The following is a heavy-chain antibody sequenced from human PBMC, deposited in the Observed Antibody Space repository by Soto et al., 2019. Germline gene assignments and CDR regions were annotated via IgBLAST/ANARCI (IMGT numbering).Heavy chain of an antibody. CDR2: IYWNDDK. J-gene: IGHJ4*02. CDR1: GFSLSTSGVG. V-gene: IGHV2-5*01. Sequence: GSGPTLVNPTQTLTLTCTFSGFSLSTSGVGVGWIRQPPGKALEWLALIYWNDDKRYSPSLKSRLTITKDTSKNRVVLTMTNMDPVDTATYYCARTIQLWFPRPFDYWGQGTLVTVSS. CDR3: ARTIQLWFPRPFDY. D-gene: IGHD5-18*01.